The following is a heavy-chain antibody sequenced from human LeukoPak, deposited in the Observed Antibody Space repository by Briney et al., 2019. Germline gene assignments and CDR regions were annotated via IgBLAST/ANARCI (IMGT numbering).Heavy chain of an antibody. Sequence: GGSLRLSCAASGFTFSSYSMNWVSQAPGKGLEWVSSISSSSSYIYYADSVKGRFTISRDNAKNSLYLQMNSLRAEDTAVYYCARDFVPYYYDSSGYLSWGQGTLVTVSS. D-gene: IGHD3-22*01. V-gene: IGHV3-21*01. CDR2: ISSSSSYI. CDR3: ARDFVPYYYDSSGYLS. J-gene: IGHJ4*02. CDR1: GFTFSSYS.